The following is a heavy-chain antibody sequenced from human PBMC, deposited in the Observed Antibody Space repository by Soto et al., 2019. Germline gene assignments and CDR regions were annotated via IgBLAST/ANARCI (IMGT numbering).Heavy chain of an antibody. Sequence: SETLSLTCTVSGGSVSSGSYYWSWIRQPPGKGLEWIGYIYYSGSTNYNPSLKSRVTISVDTSKNQFSLKLSSVTAADTAVYYCARGPYTVTTGLVSFDYWGQGTLVTVSS. D-gene: IGHD4-17*01. CDR1: GGSVSSGSYY. J-gene: IGHJ4*02. V-gene: IGHV4-61*01. CDR2: IYYSGST. CDR3: ARGPYTVTTGLVSFDY.